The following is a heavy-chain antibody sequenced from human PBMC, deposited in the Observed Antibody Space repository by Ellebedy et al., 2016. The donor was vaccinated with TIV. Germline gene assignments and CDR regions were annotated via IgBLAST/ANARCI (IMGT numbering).Heavy chain of an antibody. CDR3: ARGTSSSRTSGFYFDY. Sequence: SETLSLXXAVSGGSISSGGYSWSWIRQPPGKGLEWIGYIYHSGSTYYNPSLKSRVTISVDRSKNQFSLKLSSVTAADTAVYYCARGTSSSRTSGFYFDYWGQGTLVTVSS. D-gene: IGHD6-6*01. J-gene: IGHJ4*02. CDR2: IYHSGST. V-gene: IGHV4-30-2*01. CDR1: GGSISSGGYS.